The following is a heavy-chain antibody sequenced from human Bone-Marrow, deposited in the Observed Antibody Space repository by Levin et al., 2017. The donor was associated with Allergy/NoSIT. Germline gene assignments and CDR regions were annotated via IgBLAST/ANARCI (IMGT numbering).Heavy chain of an antibody. CDR1: GYTFTGYY. J-gene: IGHJ4*02. V-gene: IGHV1-2*02. CDR2: INPNSGGT. CDR3: ARGGAYNNTYCGGDCYVRTLSY. Sequence: ASVKVSCKASGYTFTGYYMHWVRQAPGQGLEWMGWINPNSGGTNYAQKFQGRVTMTRDTSISTAYMELSRLRSDDTAVYYCARGGAYNNTYCGGDCYVRTLSYWGQGTLVTVSS. D-gene: IGHD2-21*02.